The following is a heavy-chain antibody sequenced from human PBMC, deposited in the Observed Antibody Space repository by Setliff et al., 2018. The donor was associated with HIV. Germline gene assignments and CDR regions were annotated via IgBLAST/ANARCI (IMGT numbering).Heavy chain of an antibody. CDR1: EFTFSGHW. J-gene: IGHJ3*02. CDR2: IKQDGSEK. D-gene: IGHD3-22*01. Sequence: GESLRLSCAASEFTFSGHWMSWVRQAPGKGLEWVANIKQDGSEKNYVDFVKGRFTIPRDNAKNSLYLQMNSLRAEDTAVYYCARTYYYDASGYYRPFDIWGQGTMVTVSS. V-gene: IGHV3-7*03. CDR3: ARTYYYDASGYYRPFDI.